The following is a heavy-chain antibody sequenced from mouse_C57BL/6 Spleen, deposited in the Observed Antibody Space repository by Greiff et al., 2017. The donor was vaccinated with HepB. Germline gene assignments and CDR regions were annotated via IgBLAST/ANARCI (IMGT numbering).Heavy chain of an antibody. CDR3: ARDYGSSWYFDV. CDR2: IYPGSGNT. CDR1: GYSFTSYY. Sequence: VMLVESGPELVKPGASVKISCKASGYSFTSYYIHWVKQRPGQGLEWIGWIYPGSGNTKYNEKFKGKATLTADTSSSTAYMQLSSLTSEDSAVYYCARDYGSSWYFDVWGTGTTVTVSS. D-gene: IGHD1-1*01. J-gene: IGHJ1*03. V-gene: IGHV1-66*01.